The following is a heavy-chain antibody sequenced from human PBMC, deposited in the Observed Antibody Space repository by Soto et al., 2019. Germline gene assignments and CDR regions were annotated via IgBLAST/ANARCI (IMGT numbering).Heavy chain of an antibody. J-gene: IGHJ3*02. V-gene: IGHV4-59*01. CDR1: GGSISSYY. CDR2: IYYSGST. D-gene: IGHD6-13*01. Sequence: QVQLQESGPGLVKPSETLSLTCTVSGGSISSYYWSWIRQPPGKGLEWIGYIYYSGSTNYNPSLKSRVTISVDTSKTQFSLKLSSVTAADTAVYYCARVGRTYSSSWCAFDIWGQGTMVTVSS. CDR3: ARVGRTYSSSWCAFDI.